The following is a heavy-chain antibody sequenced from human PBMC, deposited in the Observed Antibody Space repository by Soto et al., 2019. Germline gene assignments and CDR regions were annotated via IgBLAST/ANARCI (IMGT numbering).Heavy chain of an antibody. Sequence: PGGSLRLSCAASGFTFSSYSMNWVRQAPGKGLEWVSSISSSSSYIYYADSVKGRFTISRDNAKNSLYLQMNSLRAEDTAVYYCARDSQPTDGMDVWGQGTTVTVSS. CDR3: ARDSQPTDGMDV. CDR1: GFTFSSYS. CDR2: ISSSSSYI. J-gene: IGHJ6*02. D-gene: IGHD4-4*01. V-gene: IGHV3-21*01.